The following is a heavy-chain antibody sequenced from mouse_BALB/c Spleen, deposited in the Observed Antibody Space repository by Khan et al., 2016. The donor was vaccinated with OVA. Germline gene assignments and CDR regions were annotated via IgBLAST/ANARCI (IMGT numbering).Heavy chain of an antibody. D-gene: IGHD1-1*01. V-gene: IGHV3-2*02. CDR3: ARGNYYGYYFDY. J-gene: IGHJ2*01. CDR1: GYSITSGCA. CDR2: ISYSDVT. Sequence: EVQLQESGPGLVKPSQSLSLTCTVTGYSITSGCAWNWLRQFPGNKLEWMGYISYSDVTNYNPSLKSRISITRDTSKNQFFLQLNSVTTEDTATYYCARGNYYGYYFDYWGQGTTLTVSS.